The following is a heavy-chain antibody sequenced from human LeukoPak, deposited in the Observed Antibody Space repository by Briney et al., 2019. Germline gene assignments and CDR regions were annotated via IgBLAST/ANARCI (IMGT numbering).Heavy chain of an antibody. D-gene: IGHD3-9*01. CDR2: IYYGGST. J-gene: IGHJ6*04. Sequence: SETLSLTCTVSGGSISSYYWSWIRQPPGKGLEWIGYIYYGGSTNYNPSLKSRVTISVDTSKNQFSLKLSSVTAADTAVYYCARVNSYYDILTGYYKPAYYYYGMDVWGKGTTVTVSS. CDR3: ARVNSYYDILTGYYKPAYYYYGMDV. CDR1: GGSISSYY. V-gene: IGHV4-59*01.